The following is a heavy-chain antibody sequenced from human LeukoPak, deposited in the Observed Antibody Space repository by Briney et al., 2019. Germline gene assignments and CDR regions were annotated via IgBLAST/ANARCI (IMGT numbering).Heavy chain of an antibody. J-gene: IGHJ4*02. D-gene: IGHD3-3*01. CDR2: ISYDGSNK. Sequence: PGGSLRLSCAASGFTFSSYGMHWVRQAPGKGLEWVAVISYDGSNKYYADSVKGRFTISRDNSKNTLYLQMNSLRAEDTAVYYCAKDGDFWSGYFDYWGQGTLVTVSS. CDR3: AKDGDFWSGYFDY. CDR1: GFTFSSYG. V-gene: IGHV3-30*18.